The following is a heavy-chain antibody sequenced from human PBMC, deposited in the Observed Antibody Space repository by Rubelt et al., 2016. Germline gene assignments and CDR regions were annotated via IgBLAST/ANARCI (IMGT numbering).Heavy chain of an antibody. Sequence: QVQLVQSGAEVKKPGASVKVSCKASGYTFTSYYMHWVRQAPGQGLEWMGWINTNTGNPTYAQGFTGRFVFSLDTSVSTAYLQISSLKAEDTAVYYCARVIAAAGRDGNYFDYWGQGTLVTVSS. CDR1: GYTFTSYY. V-gene: IGHV7-4-1*02. CDR2: INTNTGNP. J-gene: IGHJ4*02. CDR3: ARVIAAAGRDGNYFDY. D-gene: IGHD6-13*01.